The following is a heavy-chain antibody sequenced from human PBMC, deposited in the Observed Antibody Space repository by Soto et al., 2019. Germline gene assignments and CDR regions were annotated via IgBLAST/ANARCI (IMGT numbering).Heavy chain of an antibody. J-gene: IGHJ4*02. Sequence: LSLTCTVSGGSISSGSYYWSWFRQHPGEGLEWIGYIYYGGSTYYNPSLKSRVTISVDTSKNHFSLKLSSVTAADTAVYYCAREGGDGVDYWGQGTLVTVSS. CDR2: IYYGGST. V-gene: IGHV4-31*03. CDR3: AREGGDGVDY. CDR1: GGSISSGSYY. D-gene: IGHD3-16*01.